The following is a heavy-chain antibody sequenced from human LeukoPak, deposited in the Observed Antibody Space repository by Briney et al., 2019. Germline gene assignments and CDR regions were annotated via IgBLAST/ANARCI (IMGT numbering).Heavy chain of an antibody. CDR3: TTGRLGT. CDR1: RFTFSSYA. CDR2: IRSKSDSGTT. V-gene: IGHV3-15*01. Sequence: GRSLRLSCAASRFTFSSYAMHWVRQAPGKGLEWVGRIRSKSDSGTTDYAAPVKGRLTISRDDSKDTLYLQMNSLKTEDTAVYYCTTGRLGTWGQGTLVTVSS. D-gene: IGHD1-26*01. J-gene: IGHJ5*02.